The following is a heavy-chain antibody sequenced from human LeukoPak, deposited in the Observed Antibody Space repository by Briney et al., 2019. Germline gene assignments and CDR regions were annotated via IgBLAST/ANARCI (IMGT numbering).Heavy chain of an antibody. CDR1: GFTFSSYA. J-gene: IGHJ4*02. CDR2: ISGSGDST. D-gene: IGHD2-15*01. Sequence: GGSLRLSCAASGFTFSSYAMSWVRQAPGRGLEWVSAISGSGDSTYYTDSVKGRFTISRDNAKNSLYLQMNSLRAEDTAVYYCARCSGGSCYHPDDYWGQGTLVTVSS. CDR3: ARCSGGSCYHPDDY. V-gene: IGHV3-23*01.